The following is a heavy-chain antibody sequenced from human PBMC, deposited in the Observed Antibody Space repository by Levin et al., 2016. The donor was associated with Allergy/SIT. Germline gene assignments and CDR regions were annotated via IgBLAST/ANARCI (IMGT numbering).Heavy chain of an antibody. D-gene: IGHD5-24*01. Sequence: WIRQPPGKGLEWVSYISSSSSYTNYADSVKGRFTISRDNAKNSLYLQMNSLRAEDTAVYYCARLRRWLHDPDAFDIWGQGTMVTVSS. J-gene: IGHJ3*02. V-gene: IGHV3-11*06. CDR3: ARLRRWLHDPDAFDI. CDR2: ISSSSSYT.